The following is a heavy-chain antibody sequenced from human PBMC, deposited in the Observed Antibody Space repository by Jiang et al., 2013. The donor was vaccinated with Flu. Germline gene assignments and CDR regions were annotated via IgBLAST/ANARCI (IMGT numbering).Heavy chain of an antibody. Sequence: TVSSNYMSWVRQAPGKGLEWVSVIYSGGSTYYADSVKGRFTISRHNSKNTLYLQMNSLRAEDTAVYYCARGALRFLEWSPFDYWGQGTLVTVSS. V-gene: IGHV3-53*04. D-gene: IGHD3-3*01. CDR1: TVSSNY. J-gene: IGHJ4*02. CDR3: ARGALRFLEWSPFDY. CDR2: IYSGGST.